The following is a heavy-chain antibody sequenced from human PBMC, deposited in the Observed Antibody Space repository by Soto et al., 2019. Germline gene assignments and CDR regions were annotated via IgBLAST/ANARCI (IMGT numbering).Heavy chain of an antibody. J-gene: IGHJ5*02. CDR3: VRAGRMGQWLP. Sequence: EVQLVESGGGLVKPGGSLRLSCAASGFTFSSYSMNWVRQAPGKGLEWVSSISSSSSYIYYADSVKGRFTNSRDSAKNSLYLQRTSLRAEDTAVYYCVRAGRMGQWLPWGQGTLVAVSS. CDR2: ISSSSSYI. D-gene: IGHD6-19*01. V-gene: IGHV3-21*01. CDR1: GFTFSSYS.